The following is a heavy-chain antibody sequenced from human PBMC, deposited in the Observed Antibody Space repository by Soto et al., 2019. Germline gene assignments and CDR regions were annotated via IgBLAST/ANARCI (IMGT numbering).Heavy chain of an antibody. J-gene: IGHJ4*02. V-gene: IGHV4-59*01. Sequence: SETLSLTCTVSGGSISSYYWSWIRQPPGKGLEWIGYIYYSGSTNYNPSLKSRVTISVDTSKNQFSPKLSSVTAADTAVYYCARSVRFLERYYLDYWGQGTLVTVSS. CDR2: IYYSGST. CDR3: ARSVRFLERYYLDY. D-gene: IGHD3-3*01. CDR1: GGSISSYY.